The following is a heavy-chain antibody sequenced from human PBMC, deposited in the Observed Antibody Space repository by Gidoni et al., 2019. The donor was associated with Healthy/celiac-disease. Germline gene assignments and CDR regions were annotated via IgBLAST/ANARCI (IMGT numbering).Heavy chain of an antibody. CDR2: ISYDGSNK. Sequence: QVQLVESRGGVVQPGRSRGLSCAAPGFTFSSYGMHWVRQAPGKGLEWVAIISYDGSNKYYADSVKGRFTISRDNSKNTLYLQMNSLRAEDTAVYYCARDQVTTDAFDIWGQGTMVTVSS. CDR3: ARDQVTTDAFDI. CDR1: GFTFSSYG. V-gene: IGHV3-30*19. D-gene: IGHD4-17*01. J-gene: IGHJ3*02.